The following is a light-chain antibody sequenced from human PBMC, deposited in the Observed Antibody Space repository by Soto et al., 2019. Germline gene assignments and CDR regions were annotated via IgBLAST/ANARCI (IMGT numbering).Light chain of an antibody. CDR1: ETIRNL. Sequence: EIVLTQSPATLSLYPGERATLSCRASETIRNLLAWYQQRSGQAPRLLIYDAFSRAPGIPARFSGGGPGTDFTLTISSLEPEDFGVYYCQQRHNWPITCGQGTRLEIK. CDR2: DAF. CDR3: QQRHNWPIT. V-gene: IGKV3-11*01. J-gene: IGKJ5*01.